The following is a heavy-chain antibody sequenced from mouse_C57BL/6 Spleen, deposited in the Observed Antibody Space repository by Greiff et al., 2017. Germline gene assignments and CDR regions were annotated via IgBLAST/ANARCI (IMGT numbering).Heavy chain of an antibody. V-gene: IGHV1-81*01. J-gene: IGHJ2*01. CDR1: GYTFTSYG. CDR3: ARSGGGSPFDY. CDR2: IYPRSGNT. D-gene: IGHD1-1*02. Sequence: QVQLKESGAELARPGASVKLSCKASGYTFTSYGISWVKQRTGQGLEWIGEIYPRSGNTYYNEKFKGKATLTADKSSSTAYMELRSLTSEDSAVYFCARSGGGSPFDYWGQGTTLTVSS.